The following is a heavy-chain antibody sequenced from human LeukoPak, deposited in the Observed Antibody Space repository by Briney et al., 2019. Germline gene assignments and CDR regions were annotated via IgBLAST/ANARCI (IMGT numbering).Heavy chain of an antibody. CDR1: GGSFSGYY. J-gene: IGHJ4*02. V-gene: IGHV4-34*01. D-gene: IGHD3-10*01. Sequence: SKTLSLTCAVYGGSFSGYYWSWIRQPPGKGLEWIGEINHSGSTNYNPSLKSRVTISVDTSKNQFSLKLSSVTAADTAVYYCARGGILLWFGATDYWGQGTLVTVSS. CDR3: ARGGILLWFGATDY. CDR2: INHSGST.